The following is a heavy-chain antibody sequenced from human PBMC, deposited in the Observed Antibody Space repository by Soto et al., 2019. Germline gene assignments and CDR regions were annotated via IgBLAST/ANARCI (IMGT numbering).Heavy chain of an antibody. CDR2: IYYSGST. CDR1: GGSISSYY. J-gene: IGHJ3*02. D-gene: IGHD3-3*01. Sequence: TSETLSLTCTVSGGSISSYYWSWIRQPPGKGLEWIGYIYYSGSTNYNPSLKSRVTISVDTSKNQFSLKLSSVTAADTAVYYCARVFVVYSFHKGPGAFDIWGQGTMVTVSS. V-gene: IGHV4-59*01. CDR3: ARVFVVYSFHKGPGAFDI.